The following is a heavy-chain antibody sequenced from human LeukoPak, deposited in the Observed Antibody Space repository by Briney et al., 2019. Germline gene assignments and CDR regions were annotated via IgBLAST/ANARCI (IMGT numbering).Heavy chain of an antibody. V-gene: IGHV1-2*02. Sequence: ASVKVSCKASGYTFTGYYMHWARQAPGQGLEWMGWINPNSGGTNYAQKFQGRVTMTRDTSISTAYMELSRLRSDDTAVYYCARVVAVASGWFDPWGQGTLVTVSS. CDR1: GYTFTGYY. D-gene: IGHD6-19*01. CDR3: ARVVAVASGWFDP. J-gene: IGHJ5*02. CDR2: INPNSGGT.